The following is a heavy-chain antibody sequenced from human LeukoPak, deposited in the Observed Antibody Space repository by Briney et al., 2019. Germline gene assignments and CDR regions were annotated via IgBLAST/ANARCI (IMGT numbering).Heavy chain of an antibody. J-gene: IGHJ4*02. CDR1: GYTFTGYY. Sequence: VASVKVSCKASGYTFTGYYMHWVRQAPGQGLEWMGWINPNSGGTNYAQKFQGRVTMTRDTSISTAYMELSRLRSDDTAVYYCAAEYSGVQLVPAASFDYWGQGTLVTVSS. CDR3: AAEYSGVQLVPAASFDY. V-gene: IGHV1-2*02. D-gene: IGHD2-2*01. CDR2: INPNSGGT.